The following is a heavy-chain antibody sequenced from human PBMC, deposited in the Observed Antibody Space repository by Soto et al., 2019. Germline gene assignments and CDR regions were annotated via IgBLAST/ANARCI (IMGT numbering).Heavy chain of an antibody. CDR1: GGTYSSYA. CDR2: INAGSGNT. Sequence: ASVKVSCKASGGTYSSYAISWVRQAPGQRLEWMGWINAGSGNTNYSQKFQGRVTITRDTSASTAYMELSSLTSEDTAVYYCAKARLAPLPPLDYWGQGTLVTVSS. CDR3: AKARLAPLPPLDY. J-gene: IGHJ4*02. V-gene: IGHV1-3*01. D-gene: IGHD1-26*01.